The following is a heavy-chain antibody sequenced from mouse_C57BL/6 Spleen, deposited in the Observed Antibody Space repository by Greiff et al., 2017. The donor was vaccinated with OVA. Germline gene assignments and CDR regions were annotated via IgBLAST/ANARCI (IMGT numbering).Heavy chain of an antibody. J-gene: IGHJ2*01. CDR3: TRPGPYYFDY. V-gene: IGHV6-6*01. D-gene: IGHD4-1*01. Sequence: EVQLQESGGGLVQPGGSMKLSCAASGFTFSDAWMDWVRQSPEKGLEWVAEIRNKANNHATYYAESVKGRFTISRDDSKSSVYLQMNSLRAEDTGIYYCTRPGPYYFDYWGQGTTLTVSS. CDR2: IRNKANNHAT. CDR1: GFTFSDAW.